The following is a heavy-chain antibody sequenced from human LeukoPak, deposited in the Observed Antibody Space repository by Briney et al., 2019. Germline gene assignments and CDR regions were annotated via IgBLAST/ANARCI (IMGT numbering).Heavy chain of an antibody. V-gene: IGHV3-21*03. CDR3: ARLWGYCSGGSCYSTPY. CDR2: ISSSSSYK. J-gene: IGHJ4*02. D-gene: IGHD2-15*01. Sequence: GGSLRLSCVASGFTFSTYSMNWARQAPGKGLEWVSSISSSSSYKFYADSVKGRFTISRDNAKNSLYLQMNSLRDEDTAVYYCARLWGYCSGGSCYSTPYWGQGTLVTVSS. CDR1: GFTFSTYS.